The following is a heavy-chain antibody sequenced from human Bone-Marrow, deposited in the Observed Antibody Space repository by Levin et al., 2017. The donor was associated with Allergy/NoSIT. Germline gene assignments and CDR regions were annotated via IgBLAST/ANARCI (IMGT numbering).Heavy chain of an antibody. CDR2: ISDSSSSTI. V-gene: IGHV3-48*04. D-gene: IGHD1-14*01. Sequence: LSLTCAASGFTFSSFGINWVRQAPGKGLEWVSYISDSSSSTIYYADSVKGRFTVSRDNAKNSLYLQMSSLRAEDTAVYYCARDRTRTYVDYWGEGTLVTVSS. J-gene: IGHJ4*02. CDR3: ARDRTRTYVDY. CDR1: GFTFSSFG.